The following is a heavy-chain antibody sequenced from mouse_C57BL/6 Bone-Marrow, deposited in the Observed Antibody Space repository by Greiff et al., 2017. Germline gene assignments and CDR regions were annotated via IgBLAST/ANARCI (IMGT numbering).Heavy chain of an antibody. V-gene: IGHV1-9*01. CDR2: ILPGSGST. Sequence: QVQLKQSGAELMKPGASVKLSCKATGYTFTGYWIEWVKQRPGHGLEWIGEILPGSGSTNYNEKFKGKATFTADTSSNTAYMQLSSLTTEDSDIYYCARSTTVVATDYAMDYWGQGTSVTVSS. J-gene: IGHJ4*01. CDR3: ARSTTVVATDYAMDY. D-gene: IGHD1-1*01. CDR1: GYTFTGYW.